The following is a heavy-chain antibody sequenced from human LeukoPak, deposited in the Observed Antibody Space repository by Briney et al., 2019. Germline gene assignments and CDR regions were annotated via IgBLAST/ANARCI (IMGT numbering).Heavy chain of an antibody. CDR1: GGSISSGGYY. Sequence: SETLSLTCTVSGGSISSGGYYWSWIRQHPGKGLEWIGYIYYSGSTHYNPSLKSRVTISVDTSKNQFSLKLSSVTAADTAVYYCASCYDILTGYPGPHFDYWGQGTLVIVSS. D-gene: IGHD3-9*01. CDR3: ASCYDILTGYPGPHFDY. J-gene: IGHJ4*02. CDR2: IYYSGST. V-gene: IGHV4-31*03.